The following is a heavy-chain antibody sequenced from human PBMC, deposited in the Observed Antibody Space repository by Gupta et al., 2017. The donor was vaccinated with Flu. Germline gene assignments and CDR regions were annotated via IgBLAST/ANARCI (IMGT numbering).Heavy chain of an antibody. D-gene: IGHD3-16*01. CDR3: IYKFGGYYS. V-gene: IGHV2-5*02. CDR1: GFSLTTRKVG. J-gene: IGHJ4*02. Sequence: QITLKESGPTLVKPTETLTLACTFSGFSLTTRKVGVGWIRQPPRKALEWLAVIYWDDDRRYHPTLQSRLTITNDTANNQVFLKVAQRDPVDTATESCIYKFGGYYSWVQGTLVTVSS. CDR2: IYWDDDR.